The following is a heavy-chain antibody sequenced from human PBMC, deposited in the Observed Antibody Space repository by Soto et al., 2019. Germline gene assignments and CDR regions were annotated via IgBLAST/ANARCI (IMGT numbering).Heavy chain of an antibody. J-gene: IGHJ3*01. CDR1: GGYISSGGDY. V-gene: IGHV4-31*03. CDR3: ARGIAAATRPAFDF. Sequence: PSETLSLPCTVSGGYISSGGDYWRWIRQHRGKRLESRLYIYYSGNTDYSPNRLCRVTISVATSKSQFSLKLNSETAADTAVYSCARGIAAATRPAFDFFGQVTMIAFSS. D-gene: IGHD6-13*01. CDR2: IYYSGNT.